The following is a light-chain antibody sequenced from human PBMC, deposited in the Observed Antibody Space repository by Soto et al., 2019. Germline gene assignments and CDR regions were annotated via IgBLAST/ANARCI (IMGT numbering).Light chain of an antibody. CDR1: QSIYDK. V-gene: IGKV3-15*01. J-gene: IGKJ1*01. CDR3: HQYNNLWT. Sequence: EIVMTQSPATLSVSPGERVSLSCRASQSIYDKLAWYQQKPGQTPRLLIYGASTRATGIPARFSGSGSGTEITLTISSLQSEDFGVYYCHQYNNLWTFGQGTKVDIK. CDR2: GAS.